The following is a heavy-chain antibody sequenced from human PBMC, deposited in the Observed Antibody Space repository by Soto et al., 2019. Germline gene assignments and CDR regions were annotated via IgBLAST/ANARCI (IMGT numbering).Heavy chain of an antibody. Sequence: PSETLSLTCTVSGGSISGYYWAWVRQPPGKGLEWIGFIYYRGSTNYNPSLKSRVTISVDTSKNQFFLKLTSVTPADTAVYYCARGGPGYGDRIFEYWGQGTLVTVSS. CDR3: ARGGPGYGDRIFEY. J-gene: IGHJ4*02. CDR2: IYYRGST. D-gene: IGHD4-17*01. V-gene: IGHV4-59*01. CDR1: GGSISGYY.